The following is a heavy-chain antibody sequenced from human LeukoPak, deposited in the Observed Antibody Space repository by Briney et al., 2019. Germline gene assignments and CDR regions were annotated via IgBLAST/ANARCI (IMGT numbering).Heavy chain of an antibody. CDR1: GFTFSSYS. CDR2: ISSSSYI. CDR3: ARGSVGIWSRRWEPPLDY. D-gene: IGHD1-14*01. J-gene: IGHJ4*02. V-gene: IGHV3-21*01. Sequence: GGSLRLSCAASGFTFSSYSMNWVRQAPGKGLEWVSSISSSSYIYYADSVKGRFTISRDNAKNSLYLQMNSLRAEDTAVYYCARGSVGIWSRRWEPPLDYWGQGTLVTVSS.